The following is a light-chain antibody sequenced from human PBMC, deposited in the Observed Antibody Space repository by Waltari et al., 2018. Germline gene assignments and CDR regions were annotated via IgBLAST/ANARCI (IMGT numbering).Light chain of an antibody. V-gene: IGKV1-5*03. CDR3: QQFDTYPWT. CDR1: QDIGTW. J-gene: IGKJ1*01. CDR2: KAS. Sequence: DIQLTQSPSTLSASVGDRVTIPCRASQDIGTWLAWYQQKPGKAPELLVYKASRLQSGVPSRFSGRGSGTEFTLTISSLQPEDFATFYCQQFDTYPWTFGQGTKVDIK.